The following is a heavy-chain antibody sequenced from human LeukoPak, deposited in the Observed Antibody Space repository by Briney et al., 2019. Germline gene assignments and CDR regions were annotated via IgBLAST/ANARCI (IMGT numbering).Heavy chain of an antibody. D-gene: IGHD3-10*01. CDR1: GFTFSNYW. CDR2: INQYGNDK. V-gene: IGHV3-7*01. J-gene: IGHJ4*02. Sequence: GGSLRLSCEASGFTFSNYWMSWVRQAPGKGLEWVANINQYGNDKYYVDSVKGRFTISRDNAKNSLDLQMNSLRVEDTAVYYCARVRLDSGTYSLYYWGQGTLVTVSS. CDR3: ARVRLDSGTYSLYY.